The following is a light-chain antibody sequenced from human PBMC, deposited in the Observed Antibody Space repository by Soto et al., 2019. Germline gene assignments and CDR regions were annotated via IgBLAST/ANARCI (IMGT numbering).Light chain of an antibody. CDR1: SSDVGGYNY. CDR2: EVS. CDR3: SSYTSSSTWV. Sequence: QSVLTQPASVSGSPGQSITISCTGTSSDVGGYNYVSWYQQHPGQAPKLMIYEVSNRPSGVSNRFYGSKSGNTASLTISVRQAEDEADYYCSSYTSSSTWVFGGGTKLTVL. V-gene: IGLV2-14*01. J-gene: IGLJ3*02.